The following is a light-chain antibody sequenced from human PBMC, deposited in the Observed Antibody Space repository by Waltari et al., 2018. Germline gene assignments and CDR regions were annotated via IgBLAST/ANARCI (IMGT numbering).Light chain of an antibody. J-gene: IGKJ3*01. CDR1: LVGSDGGIY. V-gene: IGKV2-30*01. Sequence: LVGSDGGIYLNWFQQRPGQSPSRLLYKVSIRDSGVPDRFSGSGSGTDFSLKISRVEAEDFVVYYCMYGTHWPPFSFCPWTTVDIK. CDR3: MYGTHWPPFS. CDR2: KVS.